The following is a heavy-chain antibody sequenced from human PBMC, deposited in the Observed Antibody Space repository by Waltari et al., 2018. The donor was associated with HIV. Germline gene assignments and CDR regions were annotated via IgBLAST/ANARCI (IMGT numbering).Heavy chain of an antibody. CDR2: ISPYNGNT. CDR1: GYTFTIYG. J-gene: IGHJ6*02. V-gene: IGHV1-18*01. CDR3: AREGYYYGSGTYAPPRYYGMDV. Sequence: QARLVQSGAEVKKPGASVKVSCKTSGYTFTIYGISWVRQAPGQGLEWMGWISPYNGNTDYAQILKGRVTLTTDSARTAYMELRSLRSDDTAVYFCAREGYYYGSGTYAPPRYYGMDVWGQGTTVTVSS. D-gene: IGHD3-10*01.